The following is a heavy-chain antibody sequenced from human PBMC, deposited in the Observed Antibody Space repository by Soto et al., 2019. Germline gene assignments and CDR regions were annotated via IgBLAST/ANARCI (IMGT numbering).Heavy chain of an antibody. D-gene: IGHD3-10*01. J-gene: IGHJ6*02. Sequence: EVQLVESGGGLVQPGGSLRLSCAASGFTFSSYWMHWVRQAPGKGLVWVSRINSDGSSTSYADSVKGRLPISRDNAKNTLYLRINSLRAEDTAVYYCARDGQRLLWFGVYYYGMDVWGQGSTDTVSS. CDR2: INSDGSST. CDR1: GFTFSSYW. V-gene: IGHV3-74*01. CDR3: ARDGQRLLWFGVYYYGMDV.